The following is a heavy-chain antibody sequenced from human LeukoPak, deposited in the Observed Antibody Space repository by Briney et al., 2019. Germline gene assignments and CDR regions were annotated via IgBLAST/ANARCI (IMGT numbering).Heavy chain of an antibody. CDR2: ISAYNGNT. D-gene: IGHD3-10*01. Sequence: VASVKVSCKASGYTFTSYGISWVRQAPGQGLEWMGWISAYNGNTDYAQKLQGRVTMTTDTSTSTAYMELRSLRSDDTAVYYCAREGYYYGSGSYRLFDYWGQGTLVTVSS. CDR1: GYTFTSYG. CDR3: AREGYYYGSGSYRLFDY. V-gene: IGHV1-18*01. J-gene: IGHJ4*02.